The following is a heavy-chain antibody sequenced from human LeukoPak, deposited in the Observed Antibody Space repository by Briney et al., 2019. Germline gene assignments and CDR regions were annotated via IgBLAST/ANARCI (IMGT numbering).Heavy chain of an antibody. J-gene: IGHJ4*02. Sequence: PSETLSLTCTVSGGSISSSGYYWGWIRQPPGKGLEWIGSVDYTGITSHSPSLKSRVTISVDTSKNQFSLKLGSVTAAHTDVYYCAREGTARIDYWGQGTLVTVSS. CDR2: VDYTGIT. V-gene: IGHV4-39*02. CDR3: AREGTARIDY. CDR1: GGSISSSGYY. D-gene: IGHD2/OR15-2a*01.